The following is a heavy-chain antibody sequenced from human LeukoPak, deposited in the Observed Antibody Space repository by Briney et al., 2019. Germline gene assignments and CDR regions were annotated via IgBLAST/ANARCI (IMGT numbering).Heavy chain of an antibody. J-gene: IGHJ3*02. Sequence: GASVKVSCKASGYTFTSYDINWVRQATGQGLEWMGWINPNSGGTNYEQKFQGRVTMTRDTSISTAYMELSRLRSDDTAVYYCARVRTVTTAYDAFDIWGQGTMVTVSS. CDR3: ARVRTVTTAYDAFDI. V-gene: IGHV1-2*02. CDR1: GYTFTSYD. D-gene: IGHD4-17*01. CDR2: INPNSGGT.